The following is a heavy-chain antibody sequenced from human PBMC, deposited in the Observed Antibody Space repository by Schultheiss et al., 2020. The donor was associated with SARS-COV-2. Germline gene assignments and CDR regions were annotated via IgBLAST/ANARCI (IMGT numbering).Heavy chain of an antibody. CDR1: GFTFSNAW. J-gene: IGHJ6*03. CDR3: TSRPIYMDV. CDR2: ISSSSSYT. Sequence: GGSLRLSCAASGFTFSNAWMSWVRQAPGKGLEWVSYISSSSSYTNYADSVKGRFTISRDNAKNSLYLQMNSLRAEDTAVYYCTSRPIYMDVWGKGTTVTVSS. V-gene: IGHV3-11*03.